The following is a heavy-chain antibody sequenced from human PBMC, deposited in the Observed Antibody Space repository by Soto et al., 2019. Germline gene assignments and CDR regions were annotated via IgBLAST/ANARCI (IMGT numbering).Heavy chain of an antibody. CDR1: GFTFSSAS. V-gene: IGHV3-15*01. D-gene: IGHD3-3*01. CDR3: TTDGAYDFWSGNRSRVDGFDI. Sequence: EVHLVESGGDLVKPGGSLRLSCAASGFTFSSASMNWVRQAPGKGLEWVGRIKNIPDGGATDYAAPVKGRFTISRDDSKNTMFLQMNSLKTEDTGVYYCTTDGAYDFWSGNRSRVDGFDIWGQGTMVTVSS. J-gene: IGHJ3*02. CDR2: IKNIPDGGAT.